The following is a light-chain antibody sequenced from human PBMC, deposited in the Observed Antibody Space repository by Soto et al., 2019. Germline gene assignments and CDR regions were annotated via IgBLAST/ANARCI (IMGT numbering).Light chain of an antibody. CDR2: KAS. Sequence: DIQMTQSPSTLSASVGDRVTITCRASQSISSWLAWYQQKPGKAPKLLIYKASSLESGVPSRFSGSESGTEFTLTISSLQPDDFATYYCQHYNSYPWTFGQGTKVEIK. CDR3: QHYNSYPWT. CDR1: QSISSW. J-gene: IGKJ1*01. V-gene: IGKV1-5*03.